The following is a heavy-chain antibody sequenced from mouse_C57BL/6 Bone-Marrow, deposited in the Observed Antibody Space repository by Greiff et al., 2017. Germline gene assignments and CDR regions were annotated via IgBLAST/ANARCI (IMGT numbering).Heavy chain of an antibody. Sequence: EVMLVESGAELVKPGASVKLSCTASGFNIKDYYMHWVKQRTEQGLEWIGRIDPEDGETKYAPKFQGKATITADTSSNTAYLQLSSLTSEDTAVYYCARGVITTVVALDYWGQGTTLTVSS. V-gene: IGHV14-2*01. CDR1: GFNIKDYY. J-gene: IGHJ2*01. CDR3: ARGVITTVVALDY. CDR2: IDPEDGET. D-gene: IGHD1-1*01.